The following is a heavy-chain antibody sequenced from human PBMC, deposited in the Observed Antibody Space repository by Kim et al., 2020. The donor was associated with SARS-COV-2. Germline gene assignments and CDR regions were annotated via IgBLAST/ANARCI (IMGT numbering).Heavy chain of an antibody. Sequence: NYAQELQGRVTMTTDTSTSTAYMELRSLRSDDTAVYYCASGCAAGQTCGYWGQGTLVTVSS. D-gene: IGHD6-13*01. CDR3: ASGCAAGQTCGY. J-gene: IGHJ4*02. V-gene: IGHV1-18*01.